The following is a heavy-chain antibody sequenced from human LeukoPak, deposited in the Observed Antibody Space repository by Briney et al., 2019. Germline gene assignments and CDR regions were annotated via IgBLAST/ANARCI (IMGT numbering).Heavy chain of an antibody. CDR1: GFTFSSYE. V-gene: IGHV3-48*01. J-gene: IGHJ4*02. CDR3: AREDRGRFLEWLDRAYYFDY. D-gene: IGHD3-3*01. CDR2: ISSLSSTI. Sequence: GGSLRLSCAASGFTFSSYEMNWVRQAPGKGLEWVSYISSLSSTIYYADSVKGRFTISRDNAKNSLYLQLNSLRAEDTAVYYCAREDRGRFLEWLDRAYYFDYWGQGTLVTVSS.